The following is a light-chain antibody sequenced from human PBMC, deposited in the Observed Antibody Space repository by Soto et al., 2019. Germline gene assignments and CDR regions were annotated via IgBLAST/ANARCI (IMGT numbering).Light chain of an antibody. J-gene: IGKJ4*01. CDR1: QDISNH. V-gene: IGKV1-33*01. CDR3: QQYDNLPLT. CDR2: DAS. Sequence: DIQLTQSPSSLSASVGDRVTITCQASQDISNHLNWYQQKPGKAPNLLIYDASDLETGVPSRFSGGGSGTFFSFTISSLQPEDIATYYCQQYDNLPLTFGGGPRWISN.